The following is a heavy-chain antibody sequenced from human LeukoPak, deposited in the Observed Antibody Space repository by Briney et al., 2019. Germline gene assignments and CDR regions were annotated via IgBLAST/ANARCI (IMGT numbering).Heavy chain of an antibody. D-gene: IGHD2-2*01. Sequence: SETLSLTCTVSGGSISSSSYYWGWIRQPPGKGLEWIGSIYYSGSTYYNPSLKSRVTISADTSKNQFSLKLSSVTAADTAVYYCARQLGYCSSTSCYADKVDYWGQGTLVTASS. J-gene: IGHJ4*02. CDR2: IYYSGST. V-gene: IGHV4-39*01. CDR3: ARQLGYCSSTSCYADKVDY. CDR1: GGSISSSSYY.